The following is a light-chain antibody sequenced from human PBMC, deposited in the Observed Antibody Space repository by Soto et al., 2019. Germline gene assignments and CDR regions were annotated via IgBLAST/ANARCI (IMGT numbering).Light chain of an antibody. CDR3: QQYDSYPLT. Sequence: DILMTQSPSTLSASVGDRVTITCRASQSINTWLAWYQQKPGKAPKVLIYKASSLESGVPSRFSGSGSGTDFTLTINSLQPDDFATYYCQQYDSYPLTFGQGTKLEIK. CDR2: KAS. V-gene: IGKV1-5*03. CDR1: QSINTW. J-gene: IGKJ2*01.